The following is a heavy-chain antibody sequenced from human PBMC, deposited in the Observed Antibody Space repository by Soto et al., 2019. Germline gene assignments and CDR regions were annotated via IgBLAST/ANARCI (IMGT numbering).Heavy chain of an antibody. J-gene: IGHJ4*02. CDR2: ISGRGGST. D-gene: IGHD3-22*01. V-gene: IGHV3-23*01. CDR3: AKTENYYDSSGYYYFDY. Sequence: GGSLRLSCAASGFTFSSYAMSWVRQAPGKGLEWVSAISGRGGSTYYADSVKGRFTISRDNSKNTLYLQMNSLRAEDTAVYYCAKTENYYDSSGYYYFDYWGQGTLVTVSS. CDR1: GFTFSSYA.